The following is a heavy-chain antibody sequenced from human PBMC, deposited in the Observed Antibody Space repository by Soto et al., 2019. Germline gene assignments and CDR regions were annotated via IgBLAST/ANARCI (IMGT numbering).Heavy chain of an antibody. V-gene: IGHV1-69*01. J-gene: IGHJ6*02. CDR3: ARYCSSTSCYEYYYYGMDV. D-gene: IGHD2-2*01. CDR2: IIPIFGTA. Sequence: QVPLVQSGAEVKKPGSSVKVSCKASGGTFSSYAISWVRQAPGQGLEWMGGIIPIFGTANYAQKFQGRVTITADESTSTAYMELSSLRSEDTAVYYCARYCSSTSCYEYYYYGMDVWGQGTTVTVSS. CDR1: GGTFSSYA.